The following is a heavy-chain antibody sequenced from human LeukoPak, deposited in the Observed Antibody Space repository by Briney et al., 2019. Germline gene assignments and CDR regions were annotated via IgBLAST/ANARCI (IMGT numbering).Heavy chain of an antibody. CDR1: GFTFSSYW. D-gene: IGHD6-6*01. J-gene: IGHJ4*02. Sequence: GGSLRLSCVASGFTFSSYWMHWVHQAPGKGLVWVSRISSDGSSKTYADSVKGRFTISRDNAKNTLYLQMNSLRAEDTALYYCARVAEYSTAGMRYWGQGTLVTVSS. CDR2: ISSDGSSK. V-gene: IGHV3-74*03. CDR3: ARVAEYSTAGMRY.